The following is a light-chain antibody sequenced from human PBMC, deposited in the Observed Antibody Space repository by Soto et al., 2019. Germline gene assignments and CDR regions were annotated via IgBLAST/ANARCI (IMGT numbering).Light chain of an antibody. J-gene: IGLJ2*01. CDR3: CSYAGSSTTVV. Sequence: QSVLTQPASVSGSPGQSITISCTGTSSDVGGYNLVSWYQQHPGKAPKLMIYEVSKRPSGVSNRFSGSKSGNTASLTISGLQAEDEADYYCCSYAGSSTTVVFGGGTKLTVL. CDR1: SSDVGGYNL. V-gene: IGLV2-23*02. CDR2: EVS.